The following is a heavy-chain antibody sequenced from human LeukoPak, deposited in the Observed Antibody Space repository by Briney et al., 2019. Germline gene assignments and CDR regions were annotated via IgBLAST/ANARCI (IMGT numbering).Heavy chain of an antibody. CDR2: IRYDGSNK. J-gene: IGHJ4*02. D-gene: IGHD4-17*01. Sequence: PGGALRLSCAASGFTFSSYGMHWVRQAPGKGLEWVAFIRYDGSNKYYADSVKGRFTISRDNSKNTLYLQMNSLRAEDTAVYYWAKVGMTTVTTAYWGQGTLVTAYS. V-gene: IGHV3-30*02. CDR1: GFTFSSYG. CDR3: AKVGMTTVTTAY.